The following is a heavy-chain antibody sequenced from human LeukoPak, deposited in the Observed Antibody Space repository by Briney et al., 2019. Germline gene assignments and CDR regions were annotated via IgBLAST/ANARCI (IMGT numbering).Heavy chain of an antibody. V-gene: IGHV4-59*01. J-gene: IGHJ3*02. CDR1: GGSISSYY. Sequence: SETLSLTCTVSGGSISSYYWSWIRQPPGKGLEWIGYIYYSGSTSYNPSLKSRVTISVDTSKNQFSLKLSSVTAADTAVYYCARVKREIQLWFFAFDIWGQGTMVTVSS. D-gene: IGHD5-18*01. CDR2: IYYSGST. CDR3: ARVKREIQLWFFAFDI.